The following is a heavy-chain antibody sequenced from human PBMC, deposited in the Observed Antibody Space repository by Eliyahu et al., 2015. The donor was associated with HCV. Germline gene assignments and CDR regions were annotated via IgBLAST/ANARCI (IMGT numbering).Heavy chain of an antibody. CDR3: ARRIPVTEIWGVTKIFDY. D-gene: IGHD3-10*01. CDR2: MNPNSGXT. Sequence: QLVQSGAEVKKPGASVKVSCKASGYTFTSXDINWXRQATGQGLEXMGWMNPNSGXTGYAQKFQGRVTMTRDTSISTAYMELSSLRSDDTAVYYCARRIPVTEIWGVTKIFDYWGQGSLVTVSS. J-gene: IGHJ4*02. CDR1: GYTFTSXD. V-gene: IGHV1-8*01.